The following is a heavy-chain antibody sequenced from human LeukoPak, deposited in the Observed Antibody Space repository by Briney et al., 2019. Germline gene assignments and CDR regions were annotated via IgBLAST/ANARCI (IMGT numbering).Heavy chain of an antibody. J-gene: IGHJ4*02. V-gene: IGHV3-11*04. Sequence: GWSLRLSCAASGFTISDYYMSWIRQAPGKGLEWVSYISSSGSTIYYADSVKGRFTISRDNAKNSLFLQMSSLRDEDTALYYCARGWAAIPDWGQGTLVTVSS. CDR3: ARGWAAIPD. D-gene: IGHD2-21*02. CDR2: ISSSGSTI. CDR1: GFTISDYY.